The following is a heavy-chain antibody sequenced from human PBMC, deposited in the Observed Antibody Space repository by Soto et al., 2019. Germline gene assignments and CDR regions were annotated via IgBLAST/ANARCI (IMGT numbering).Heavy chain of an antibody. J-gene: IGHJ6*02. Sequence: GGSLRLSCAASGFTFSSYGMHWVRQAPGKGLEWVAVISYDGSNKYYADSVKGRFTISRDNSKNTLYLQMNSLRAEDTAVYYCAKDRMLRSITIFGVVTNYYYYYGMDVWGQGTTVTVSS. D-gene: IGHD3-3*01. V-gene: IGHV3-30*18. CDR2: ISYDGSNK. CDR3: AKDRMLRSITIFGVVTNYYYYYGMDV. CDR1: GFTFSSYG.